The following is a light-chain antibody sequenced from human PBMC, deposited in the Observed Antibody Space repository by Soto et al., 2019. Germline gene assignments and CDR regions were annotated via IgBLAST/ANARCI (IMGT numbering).Light chain of an antibody. CDR2: GAT. J-gene: IGKJ1*01. Sequence: EIVLTQSPGTLSLSPGERATLSCRASQSVSSSYLAWYQQKLGQAPRLLIYGATSRATGIPDRYSGSGSGTDFPLTMSRLEPEDFAVYYCQQYRTFGQGTKVEIK. CDR1: QSVSSSY. V-gene: IGKV3-20*01. CDR3: QQYRT.